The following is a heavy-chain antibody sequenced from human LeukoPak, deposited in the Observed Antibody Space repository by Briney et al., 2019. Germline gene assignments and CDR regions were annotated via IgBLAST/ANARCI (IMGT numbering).Heavy chain of an antibody. CDR1: GFTFSNHV. Sequence: GGSPRLSCVASGFTFSNHVMHWVRHALHEGLEWGASKWDYGSDKYSADSVRGRFTISRDNSKETLYLQMNSLRTEDTAVYYCAKDAANLLYYFDYWGQGALVTVSS. CDR3: AKDAANLLYYFDY. J-gene: IGHJ4*02. CDR2: KWDYGSDK. D-gene: IGHD2-15*01. V-gene: IGHV3-30*02.